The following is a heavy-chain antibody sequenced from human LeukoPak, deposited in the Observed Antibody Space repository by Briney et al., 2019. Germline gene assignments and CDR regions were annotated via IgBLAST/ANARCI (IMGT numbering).Heavy chain of an antibody. CDR2: IRSKAYGGTT. Sequence: GGSLRLSCTASGFTFGDYAMSWVRQAPGKGLEWVGFIRSKAYGGTTEYAASVKGRFTISRDDSKSIAYLQMNSLKTEDTAVYYCTRALYYYGSGSYYPFNYWGQGTLVTVSS. V-gene: IGHV3-49*04. J-gene: IGHJ4*02. CDR3: TRALYYYGSGSYYPFNY. CDR1: GFTFGDYA. D-gene: IGHD3-10*01.